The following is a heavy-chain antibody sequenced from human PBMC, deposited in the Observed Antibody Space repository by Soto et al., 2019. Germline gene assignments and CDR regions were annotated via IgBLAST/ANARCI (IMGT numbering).Heavy chain of an antibody. D-gene: IGHD6-19*01. CDR3: ARGDMYSSGDIDY. Sequence: SETLSLTCTVSGGSVSSGDYYWSWIRQPPGRGLEWIGYIYYIGSTDYNPSLKSRVTISVDTSKNQFSLKLSSVTAADTAVYYCARGDMYSSGDIDYCGQGTQVSVSS. J-gene: IGHJ4*02. CDR2: IYYIGST. CDR1: GGSVSSGDYY. V-gene: IGHV4-61*08.